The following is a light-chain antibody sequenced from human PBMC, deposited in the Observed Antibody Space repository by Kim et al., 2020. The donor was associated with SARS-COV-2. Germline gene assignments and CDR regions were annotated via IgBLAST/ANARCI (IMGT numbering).Light chain of an antibody. CDR1: GNRIID. Sequence: APGTGERVTSERVGNRIIDNYWYRQKQSHARGLVMYYDSERTSAVPKRCAASGSGIAGTLTINRVEARDEADYYCQVKDRNSSHWVFGGGTKITVL. J-gene: IGLJ2*01. CDR3: QVKDRNSSHWV. CDR2: YDS. V-gene: IGLV3-21*04.